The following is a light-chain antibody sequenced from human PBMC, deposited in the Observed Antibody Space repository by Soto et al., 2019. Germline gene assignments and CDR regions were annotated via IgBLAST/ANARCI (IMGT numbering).Light chain of an antibody. CDR2: AAS. CDR1: QDISRY. V-gene: IGKV1-9*01. J-gene: IGKJ5*01. Sequence: DIQLTQSPSFVSASVGERVTITCRASQDISRYLAWYQQKPGEAPKLLISAASTLHSGVPSRFSGSGSGTEFTLIVIYLLPEDFATYYCQQLYSYSSFGEGTGLESK. CDR3: QQLYSYSS.